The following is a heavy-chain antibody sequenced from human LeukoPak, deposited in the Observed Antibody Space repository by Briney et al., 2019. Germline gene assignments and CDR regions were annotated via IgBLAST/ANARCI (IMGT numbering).Heavy chain of an antibody. CDR3: ASGWSGYYNYYYYMDV. CDR2: ISSSGSTI. D-gene: IGHD3-3*01. J-gene: IGHJ6*03. V-gene: IGHV3-11*04. Sequence: GGSLRLSCTASGFTFSDYYMSWIRQAPGKGLEWVSYISSSGSTIYYADSVKGRFTISSDNAKNSLYLQMNSLRAEDTAVYYCASGWSGYYNYYYYMDVWGKGTTVTVSS. CDR1: GFTFSDYY.